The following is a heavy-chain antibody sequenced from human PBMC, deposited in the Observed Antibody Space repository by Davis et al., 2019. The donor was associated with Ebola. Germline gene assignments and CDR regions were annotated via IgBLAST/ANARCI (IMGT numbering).Heavy chain of an antibody. J-gene: IGHJ4*02. Sequence: MPSETLSLTCSVSGGSISSSGNCWGWIRHPPGKGLEWIGTIYYSESSYYNPSLKSRVTISVDTSNNQFSLKLSSVTAADTAVYYCARQVSLWRPFDYWGRGILVTVSS. D-gene: IGHD3-10*01. CDR1: GGSISSSGNC. V-gene: IGHV4-39*01. CDR3: ARQVSLWRPFDY. CDR2: IYYSESS.